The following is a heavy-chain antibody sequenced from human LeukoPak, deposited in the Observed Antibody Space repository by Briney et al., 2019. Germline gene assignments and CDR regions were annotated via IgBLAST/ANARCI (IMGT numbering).Heavy chain of an antibody. V-gene: IGHV3-33*06. CDR3: AKALLYYDSSGPTDY. D-gene: IGHD3-22*01. Sequence: GGSLNSSCAGFGLTFGGFGMHWFARVQGRGLEGVAVIWYDGSNKYYADSVKGRFTISRDNSKNTLYLQMNSLRAEDTAVYYCAKALLYYDSSGPTDYWGQGTLVTVSS. J-gene: IGHJ4*02. CDR2: IWYDGSNK. CDR1: GLTFGGFG.